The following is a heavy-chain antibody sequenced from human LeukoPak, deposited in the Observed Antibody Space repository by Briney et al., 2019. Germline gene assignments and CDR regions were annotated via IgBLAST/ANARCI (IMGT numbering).Heavy chain of an antibody. Sequence: GGSLRLSCAASGFTFSNYAMSWVRQAPGKGLEWVSAINDSGGSTYYADSVKGRFTISRDNSKNTLYLQMNSLRAEDTAVYYCANIAAVPSFDYWGQGTLVTASS. J-gene: IGHJ4*02. V-gene: IGHV3-23*01. CDR1: GFTFSNYA. D-gene: IGHD6-13*01. CDR3: ANIAAVPSFDY. CDR2: INDSGGST.